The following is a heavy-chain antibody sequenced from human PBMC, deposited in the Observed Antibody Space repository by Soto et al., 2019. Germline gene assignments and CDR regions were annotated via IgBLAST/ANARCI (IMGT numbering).Heavy chain of an antibody. CDR1: GYTFTSYG. Sequence: ASVKVSFKASGYTFTSYGISWVRQAPGQGLEWMGWISAYNGNTNYAQKLQGRVTMTTDTSTSTAYMELRSLRSDDTAVYYCARDRIIAAAGTERDFDPWGQGTLVTVSS. CDR2: ISAYNGNT. J-gene: IGHJ5*02. V-gene: IGHV1-18*04. CDR3: ARDRIIAAAGTERDFDP. D-gene: IGHD6-13*01.